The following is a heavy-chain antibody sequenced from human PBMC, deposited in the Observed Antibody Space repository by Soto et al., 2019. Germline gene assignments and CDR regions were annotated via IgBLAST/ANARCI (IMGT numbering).Heavy chain of an antibody. J-gene: IGHJ5*02. D-gene: IGHD2-15*01. V-gene: IGHV3-23*01. CDR3: AKDCAGYCSGGSREWFDP. Sequence: PGGSLRLSCAASGFTFSSYAMSWVRQAPGKGLEWVSAISGSGGSTYYADSVKGRFTISRDNSKNTLYLQMNSLRAEDTAVYYFAKDCAGYCSGGSREWFDPWGQGTLVTVSS. CDR1: GFTFSSYA. CDR2: ISGSGGST.